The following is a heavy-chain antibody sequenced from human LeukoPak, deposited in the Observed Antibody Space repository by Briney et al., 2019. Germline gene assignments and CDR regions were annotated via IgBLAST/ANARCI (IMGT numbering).Heavy chain of an antibody. J-gene: IGHJ4*02. CDR3: AKRGVVIRVILVGFHKEAYYFDS. V-gene: IGHV3-23*01. CDR1: GITLSNYG. D-gene: IGHD3-22*01. Sequence: GGPLRLSCAVSGITLSNYGMSCVRQAPGNGLEGVAGISDSGGSTNYADSVKGRFTISRDHPKNTLYMQMNSLRAEDTAVYFCAKRGVVIRVILVGFHKEAYYFDSWGQGALVTVSS. CDR2: ISDSGGST.